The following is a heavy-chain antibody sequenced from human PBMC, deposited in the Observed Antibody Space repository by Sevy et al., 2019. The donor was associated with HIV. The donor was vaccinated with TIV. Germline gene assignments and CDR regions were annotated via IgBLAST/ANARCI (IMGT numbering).Heavy chain of an antibody. CDR1: GGSISSGDYS. Sequence: SEILSLTCAVSGGSISSGDYSWSWIRQPPGKALEWIGYIYHRGSTYYNPSLKSRLTISVDRSKNQFSLRLSSVTAADTAVYYCARGVVGALFDYWGQGTLVTVSS. V-gene: IGHV4-30-2*01. D-gene: IGHD1-26*01. CDR2: IYHRGST. CDR3: ARGVVGALFDY. J-gene: IGHJ4*02.